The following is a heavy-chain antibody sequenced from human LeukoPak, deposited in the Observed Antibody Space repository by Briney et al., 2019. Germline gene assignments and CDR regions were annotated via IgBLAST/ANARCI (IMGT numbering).Heavy chain of an antibody. CDR1: GYTFTGYY. CDR3: ARLEMATTTVDY. D-gene: IGHD5-24*01. Sequence: ASVKVSCKXSGYTFTGYYMHWVRQAPGQGLEWMGRINPNSGGTNYAQKFQGRVTMTRDTSISTAYMELSRLRSDDTAVYYCARLEMATTTVDYWGQGTLVTVSS. J-gene: IGHJ4*02. V-gene: IGHV1-2*06. CDR2: INPNSGGT.